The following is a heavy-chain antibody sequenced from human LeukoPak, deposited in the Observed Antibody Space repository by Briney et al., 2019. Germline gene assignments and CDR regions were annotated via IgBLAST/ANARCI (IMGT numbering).Heavy chain of an antibody. Sequence: PSETLSLTCTVSGVSISSYYWSWIRQPPGKGLEWIGYIYYSGSTNYNPSLKSRVTISVDTSKNQFSLKLSSVTAADTAVYYCARRNDFWSGYRPYNWFDPWGQGTLVTVSS. D-gene: IGHD3-3*01. CDR1: GVSISSYY. J-gene: IGHJ5*02. CDR3: ARRNDFWSGYRPYNWFDP. CDR2: IYYSGST. V-gene: IGHV4-59*01.